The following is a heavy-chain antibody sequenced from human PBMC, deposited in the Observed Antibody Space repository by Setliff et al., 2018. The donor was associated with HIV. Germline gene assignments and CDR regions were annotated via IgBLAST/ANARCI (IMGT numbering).Heavy chain of an antibody. CDR2: IYSGGTI. CDR1: GFTVSSNY. D-gene: IGHD1-26*01. V-gene: IGHV3-66*01. J-gene: IGHJ4*02. CDR3: AAVFTGEPGRSLDY. Sequence: HPGGSLRLSCAASGFTVSSNYMNWVRQAPGKGLEWVSIIYSGGTIYYADSVKGRFTISRDNAKNSQYLLMSDLRAEDTAVYYCAAVFTGEPGRSLDYWGQGTPVTV.